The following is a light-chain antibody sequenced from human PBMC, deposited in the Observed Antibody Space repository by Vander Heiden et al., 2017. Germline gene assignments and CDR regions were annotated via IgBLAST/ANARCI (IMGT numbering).Light chain of an antibody. CDR2: SNN. CDR3: EAWDDSLNGPAVV. CDR1: SSNIGSNT. V-gene: IGLV1-44*01. J-gene: IGLJ2*01. Sequence: QSVLTQPPSASGTPGQRVTISCSGSSSNIGSNTVNWYQQLPGTAPNLLIYSNNQRPSGVPDRFSGSKSGTSASLAISGLQSEDEADYYCEAWDDSLNGPAVVFGGGTKLTVL.